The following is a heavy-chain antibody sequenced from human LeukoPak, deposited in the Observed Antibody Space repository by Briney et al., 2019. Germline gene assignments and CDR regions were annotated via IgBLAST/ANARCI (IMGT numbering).Heavy chain of an antibody. J-gene: IGHJ4*02. D-gene: IGHD3-10*01. V-gene: IGHV4-30-4*01. CDR1: GGSISSGNYY. Sequence: SQTLSLTCTVSGGSISSGNYYWSGIRQPPGKGLEWSGYIYYSGSTYYNPSLKSRVTISVDTSKNQFSLKLRSVTAADTAVYYCASTVYDYGSGSLDDCWGQGTLVTVSS. CDR3: ASTVYDYGSGSLDDC. CDR2: IYYSGST.